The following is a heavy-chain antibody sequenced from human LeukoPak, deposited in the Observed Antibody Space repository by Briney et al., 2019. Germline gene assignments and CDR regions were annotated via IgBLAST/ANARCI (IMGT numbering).Heavy chain of an antibody. CDR1: GFTFSDHY. CDR2: SRNKANSYTT. J-gene: IGHJ4*02. Sequence: GGSLRPSCAASGFTFSDHYMDWVRQAPGKGLEWVGRSRNKANSYTTEYAASVKGRFTISRDVSKNSLHLQMNSLKTEDTAVYYCTRTGVVGTTHFDYWGQGTLVTVSS. CDR3: TRTGVVGTTHFDY. D-gene: IGHD1-26*01. V-gene: IGHV3-72*01.